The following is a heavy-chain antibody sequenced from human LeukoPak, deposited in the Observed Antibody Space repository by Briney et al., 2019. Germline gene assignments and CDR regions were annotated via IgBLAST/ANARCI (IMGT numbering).Heavy chain of an antibody. CDR2: IYHSGST. Sequence: SGTLFLTCAVSGGSISSSSWWSWVRPPPGKGLEWIGEIYHSGSTNYNPSLKSRVTISVDKSKNQFSLKLSSVTAADTAVYYCARDRSGSGWYISDAFDIWGQGTMVTVSS. CDR1: GGSISSSSW. D-gene: IGHD6-19*01. CDR3: ARDRSGSGWYISDAFDI. J-gene: IGHJ3*02. V-gene: IGHV4-4*02.